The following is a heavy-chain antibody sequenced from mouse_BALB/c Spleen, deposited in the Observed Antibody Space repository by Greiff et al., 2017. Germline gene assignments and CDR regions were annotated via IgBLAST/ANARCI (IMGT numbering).Heavy chain of an antibody. D-gene: IGHD3-3*01. Sequence: QVQLQQPGAELVRPGASVKLSCEASGYTFTSYWINWVKQRPGQGLEWIGNIYPSDSYTNYNQKFKDKATLTVDKSSSTAYMQLSSPTSEDSAVYYCTRWGTRGAMDYWGQGTSVTVSS. J-gene: IGHJ4*01. CDR3: TRWGTRGAMDY. CDR1: GYTFTSYW. V-gene: IGHV1-69*02. CDR2: IYPSDSYT.